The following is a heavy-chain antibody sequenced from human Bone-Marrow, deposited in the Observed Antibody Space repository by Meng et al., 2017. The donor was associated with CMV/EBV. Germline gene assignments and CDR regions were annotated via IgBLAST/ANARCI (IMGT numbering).Heavy chain of an antibody. D-gene: IGHD3-10*01. CDR2: ISYDGSNE. J-gene: IGHJ5*01. V-gene: IGHV3-30*04. CDR1: GFTFSSHA. Sequence: GGSLKISCAASGFTFSSHAMHWVRQAPGKGLEWVAVISYDGSNEYYADSVKGRFTISRDNSKNTLFLQMNNLRAEYTAVYYCARRGSSGSYYKGWFDSWGQGTLVTVSS. CDR3: ARRGSSGSYYKGWFDS.